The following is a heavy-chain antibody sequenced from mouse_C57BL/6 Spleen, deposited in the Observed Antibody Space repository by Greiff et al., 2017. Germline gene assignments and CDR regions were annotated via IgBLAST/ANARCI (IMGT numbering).Heavy chain of an antibody. CDR3: ARQEWLRRDWYFDV. CDR1: GFTFSDYY. V-gene: IGHV5-12*01. J-gene: IGHJ1*03. Sequence: EVMLVESGGGLVQPGGSLKLSCAASGFTFSDYYMYWVRQTPEKRLEWVAYISNGGGSTYYPDTVKGRFTISRDNAKNTLYLQMSRLKSEDTAMYYCARQEWLRRDWYFDVWGTGTTVTVSS. CDR2: ISNGGGST. D-gene: IGHD2-2*01.